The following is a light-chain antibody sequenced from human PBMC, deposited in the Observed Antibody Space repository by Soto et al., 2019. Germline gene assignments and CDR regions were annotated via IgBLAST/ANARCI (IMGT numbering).Light chain of an antibody. J-gene: IGLJ1*01. CDR1: NSNIGRNT. CDR3: AAWDDSLNAFYV. Sequence: QSVLTQPPSASGTPGQRVTVSCSGSNSNIGRNTVNWYQHLPGTAPKLLIYTNDQRPSGAPDRFSGSKSGTSASLAISGLQSEDESDYYCAAWDDSLNAFYVFGTGTKVTVL. CDR2: TND. V-gene: IGLV1-44*01.